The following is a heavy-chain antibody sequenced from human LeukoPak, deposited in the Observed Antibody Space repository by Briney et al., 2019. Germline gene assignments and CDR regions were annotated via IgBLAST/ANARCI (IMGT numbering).Heavy chain of an antibody. CDR1: GFTFSSYN. J-gene: IGHJ4*02. V-gene: IGHV3-48*01. CDR2: ISSSSSTI. D-gene: IGHD3-10*01. CDR3: ASSYGSGSYEY. Sequence: GGSLRLSCAASGFTFSSYNMNWVRQAPGKGLEWVSYISSSSSTIYYADSVKGRFTISRDNAKNSLYLQMNSLRAEDTAVYYCASSYGSGSYEYWGQGTLVTVSS.